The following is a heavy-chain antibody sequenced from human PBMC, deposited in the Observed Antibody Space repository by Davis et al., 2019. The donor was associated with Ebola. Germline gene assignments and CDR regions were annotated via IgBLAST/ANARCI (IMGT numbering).Heavy chain of an antibody. CDR3: ARGDWYFDL. Sequence: ASVKVSCKASGYTFTSYGISWVRQAPGQGLEWMGWISAYNGNTNYAQKFQGRVTITADKSTSTAYMELSSLRSEDTAVYYCARGDWYFDLWGRGTLVTVSS. V-gene: IGHV1-18*01. J-gene: IGHJ2*01. CDR2: ISAYNGNT. CDR1: GYTFTSYG.